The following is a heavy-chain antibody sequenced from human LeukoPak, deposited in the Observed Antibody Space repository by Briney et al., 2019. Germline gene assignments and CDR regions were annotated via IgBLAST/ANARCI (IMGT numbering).Heavy chain of an antibody. CDR2: IRYDGSNK. V-gene: IGHV3-30*02. D-gene: IGHD4-23*01. Sequence: GGSLRLSCAASGFTFSSYGMHWVRQAPGKGLEWVAFIRYDGSNKYYADSVKGRFTISRDNSKNTLYLQMNSLRAEDTAVYYCAKGFDGNEGVLDYWGQGTLVTVSS. CDR1: GFTFSSYG. CDR3: AKGFDGNEGVLDY. J-gene: IGHJ4*02.